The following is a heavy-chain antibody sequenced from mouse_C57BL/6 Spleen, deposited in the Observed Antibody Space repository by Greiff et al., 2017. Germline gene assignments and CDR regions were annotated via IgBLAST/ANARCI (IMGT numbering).Heavy chain of an antibody. CDR1: GFTFSDYY. CDR3: ARGTGAAY. V-gene: IGHV5-12*01. J-gene: IGHJ3*01. CDR2: ISNGGGST. D-gene: IGHD4-1*01. Sequence: EVKVVESGGGLVQPGGSLKLSCAASGFTFSDYYMYWVRQTPEKRLEWVAYISNGGGSTYYPDTVKGRFTISRDNAKNTLYLQMSRLKSEDTAMYYCARGTGAAYWGQGTLVTVSA.